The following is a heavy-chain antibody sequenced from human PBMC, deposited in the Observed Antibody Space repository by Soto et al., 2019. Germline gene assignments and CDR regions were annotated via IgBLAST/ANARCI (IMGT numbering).Heavy chain of an antibody. CDR3: ARSYDNTGYTPLY. D-gene: IGHD3-9*01. CDR1: GGSISSYY. CDR2: NSYSGST. Sequence: QVQLQESGPGLVKPSETLSLTCTVSGGSISSYYWIWIRQSPGKGLDWIGYNSYSGSTDYNLSLGSRVTISVDPSKNQCSLKLGSVTTADTAVYYCARSYDNTGYTPLYWGQGTLVTVSP. J-gene: IGHJ4*02. V-gene: IGHV4-59*01.